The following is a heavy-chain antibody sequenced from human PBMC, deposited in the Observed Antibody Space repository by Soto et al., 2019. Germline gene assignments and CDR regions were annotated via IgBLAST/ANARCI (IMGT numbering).Heavy chain of an antibody. D-gene: IGHD6-13*01. CDR2: IIPIFGTA. CDR1: GGTFSSDA. V-gene: IGHV1-69*12. CDR3: ATEGPVYSSSWYVPGWCAT. J-gene: IGHJ5*01. Sequence: QVQLVQSGAEVKKPGSSVKVSCKASGGTFSSDAISWVRQAPGQGLEWMGGIIPIFGTANYAQKFQGRVTITADESTSTAYMELSSLKSEDTAVYYCATEGPVYSSSWYVPGWCATWGHRTLVIVSS.